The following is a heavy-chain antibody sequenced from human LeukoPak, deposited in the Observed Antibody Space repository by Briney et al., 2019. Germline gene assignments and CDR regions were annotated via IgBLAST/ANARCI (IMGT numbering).Heavy chain of an antibody. D-gene: IGHD3-22*01. V-gene: IGHV4-34*01. CDR3: ARELNYYDSSGAFDY. J-gene: IGHJ4*02. CDR1: GGSISSYY. Sequence: SETLSLTCTVSGGSISSYYWSWIRQPPGKGLEWIGEINHSGSTYYNPSLKSRVTISVDTSKNQFSLKLSSVTAADTAVYYCARELNYYDSSGAFDYWGQGTLVTVSS. CDR2: INHSGST.